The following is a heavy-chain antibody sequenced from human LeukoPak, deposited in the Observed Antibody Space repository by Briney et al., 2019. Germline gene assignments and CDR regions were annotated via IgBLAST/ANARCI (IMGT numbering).Heavy chain of an antibody. CDR2: IRDSSSLI. J-gene: IGHJ4*02. V-gene: IGHV3-48*04. Sequence: GGSLRLSCVASGFDFSLSSMNYFHQAPGKGLEWVSYIRDSSSLISYADSVRGRFTISRDDAKKSVYLQMDSLRVEDTAVYYCARVEDSSGWYWIGYWGQGTLVTVSS. CDR1: GFDFSLSS. D-gene: IGHD6-19*01. CDR3: ARVEDSSGWYWIGY.